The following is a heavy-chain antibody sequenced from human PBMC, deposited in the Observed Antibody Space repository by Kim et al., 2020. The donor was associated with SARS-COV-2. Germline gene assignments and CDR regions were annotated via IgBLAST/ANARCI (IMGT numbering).Heavy chain of an antibody. J-gene: IGHJ6*02. CDR3: AKDDVKVGYYGMDV. Sequence: GGSLRLSCAASGFTFSSYAMSWVRQAPGKGLEWVSAISGSGGSTYYADSVKGRFTISRDNSKNTLYLQMNSLRAEDTAVYYCAKDDVKVGYYGMDVWGQGTTVTVSS. CDR2: ISGSGGST. V-gene: IGHV3-23*01. CDR1: GFTFSSYA.